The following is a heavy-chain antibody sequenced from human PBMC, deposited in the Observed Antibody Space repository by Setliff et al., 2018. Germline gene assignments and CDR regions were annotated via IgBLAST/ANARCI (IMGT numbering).Heavy chain of an antibody. Sequence: PGGSLRLSCAASGFTFSSYAITWVRQAPGKGLEGVSMISGIAQTTYYADSVKGRFTISRDNSKNTVYLEMNLLRPEDTTVYYCAKRGPYCSGGTCHYYFDYWGQGTLVIVSS. J-gene: IGHJ4*02. CDR3: AKRGPYCSGGTCHYYFDY. D-gene: IGHD2-15*01. CDR2: ISGIAQTT. V-gene: IGHV3-23*01. CDR1: GFTFSSYA.